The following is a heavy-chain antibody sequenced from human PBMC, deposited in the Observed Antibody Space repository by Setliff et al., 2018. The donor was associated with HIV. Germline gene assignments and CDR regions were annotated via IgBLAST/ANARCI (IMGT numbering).Heavy chain of an antibody. V-gene: IGHV3-11*01. CDR1: GFSFSDYY. Sequence: GGSLRLSCAASGFSFSDYYMYWIRQAPGKGLEWVSSLSGTSSTIYLADSVKGRFTISRDNAQNSLYLQMNSLRVEDTAIYYCARDLFPYYHDSRPYYPPADWGQGTLVTVSS. CDR3: ARDLFPYYHDSRPYYPPAD. CDR2: LSGTSSTI. J-gene: IGHJ4*02. D-gene: IGHD3-22*01.